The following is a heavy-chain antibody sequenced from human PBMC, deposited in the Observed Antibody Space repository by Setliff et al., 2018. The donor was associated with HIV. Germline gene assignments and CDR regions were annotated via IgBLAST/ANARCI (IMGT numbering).Heavy chain of an antibody. V-gene: IGHV3-49*04. D-gene: IGHD6-13*01. CDR1: GFTFGDYA. CDR2: IRSKAYGGTT. Sequence: GGSLRLSCTASGFTFGDYAMSWVRQAPGKGLEWVGFIRSKAYGGTTEYAASVKGRFTISRDDSKSIAYLQMNSLKTEDTAVYYCARDGPAAGTDDLDYWGQGTQVTVSS. CDR3: ARDGPAAGTDDLDY. J-gene: IGHJ4*02.